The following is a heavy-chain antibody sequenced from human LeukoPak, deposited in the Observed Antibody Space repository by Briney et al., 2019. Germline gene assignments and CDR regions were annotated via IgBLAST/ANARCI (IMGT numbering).Heavy chain of an antibody. CDR2: IYNGGGTT. J-gene: IGHJ4*02. CDR1: GFTVSSND. D-gene: IGHD3-10*01. V-gene: IGHV3-53*01. CDR3: ARDAFMGY. Sequence: PGGSLRLSCAVSGFTVSSNDMNWVRQAPGKGLEWVSIIYNGGGTTYYADSVQGRFTTSRDNSKNTLYLQMNSLRAEDTALYYCARDAFMGYWGQGTLVTVSS.